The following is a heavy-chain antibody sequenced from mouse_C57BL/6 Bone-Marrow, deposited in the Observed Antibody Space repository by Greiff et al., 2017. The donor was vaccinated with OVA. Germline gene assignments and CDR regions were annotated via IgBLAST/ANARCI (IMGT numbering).Heavy chain of an antibody. CDR3: ARLGYYGRSYVFDY. CDR1: GYAFSSSW. J-gene: IGHJ2*01. CDR2: IYPGDGDT. D-gene: IGHD1-1*01. Sequence: VQLQQSGPELVKPGASVKISCKASGYAFSSSWMNWVKQRPGKGLEWIGRIYPGDGDTNYNGKFKGKATLTADKSSSTAYMQLSSLTSEDSAVYFCARLGYYGRSYVFDYWGQGTTLTVSS. V-gene: IGHV1-82*01.